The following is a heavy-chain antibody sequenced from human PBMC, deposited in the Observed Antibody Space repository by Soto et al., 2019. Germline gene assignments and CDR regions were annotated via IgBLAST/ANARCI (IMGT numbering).Heavy chain of an antibody. CDR1: GFTFSSYW. CDR2: ISGSGGSS. J-gene: IGHJ4*02. CDR3: AKKSTDSSGYSDY. Sequence: GGSLRLSCAASGFTFSSYWMSWVRQAPGKGLEWVSGISGSGGSSYYADSVKGRFTISRDNSKNTLNLQMDSLRAEDTAVYYCAKKSTDSSGYSDYWGQGTVVTVSS. V-gene: IGHV3-23*01. D-gene: IGHD2-2*01.